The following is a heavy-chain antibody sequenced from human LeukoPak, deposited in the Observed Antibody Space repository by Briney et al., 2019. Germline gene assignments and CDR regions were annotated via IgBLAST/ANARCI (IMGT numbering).Heavy chain of an antibody. CDR3: ARDAYTTTSNWLDP. J-gene: IGHJ5*02. V-gene: IGHV3-74*01. CDR2: ITGDGSDI. Sequence: PGGSLRLSCEASGFTLNKYWMHWVRQAPGKGLVWVSRITGDGSDIAYADSVKGRFTVSRDDAKNTLFLQMTSLRVEDTAIYYCARDAYTTTSNWLDPWGQGPLVTVSS. CDR1: GFTLNKYW. D-gene: IGHD4-17*01.